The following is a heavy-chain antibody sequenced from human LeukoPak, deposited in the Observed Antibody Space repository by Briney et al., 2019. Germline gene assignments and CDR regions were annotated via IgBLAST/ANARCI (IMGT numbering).Heavy chain of an antibody. J-gene: IGHJ3*02. Sequence: GGSLRLSCAASGFTFSSYAMSWVRQAPGKGLEWVSGISGSSGSTYYADSVKGRFTISRDNAKNTLFLQMNSLRAEDTAVYYCARERLSYGDALDIWGQGTVVTVSS. CDR1: GFTFSSYA. D-gene: IGHD5-18*01. V-gene: IGHV3-23*01. CDR2: ISGSSGST. CDR3: ARERLSYGDALDI.